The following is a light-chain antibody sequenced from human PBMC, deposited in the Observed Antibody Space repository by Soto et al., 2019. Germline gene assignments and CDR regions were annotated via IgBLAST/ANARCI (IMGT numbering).Light chain of an antibody. J-gene: IGKJ2*01. Sequence: DIEMTQSPSSLSVSVRDRVTISCRASQTISTHLNWYQQKPGQAPKLLIYDASTLQTGVPSRFSGSGSGTAFTLIIISLQPEEFATYYCQQSLPIPYTFGQGTKLEIK. CDR3: QQSLPIPYT. CDR1: QTISTH. CDR2: DAS. V-gene: IGKV1-39*01.